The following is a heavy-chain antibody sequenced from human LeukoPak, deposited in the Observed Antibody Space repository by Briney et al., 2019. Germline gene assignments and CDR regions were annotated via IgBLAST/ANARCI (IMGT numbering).Heavy chain of an antibody. Sequence: PGGSLRLSCAASGFTFSNAWMRWVRQAPGKGLEWVGRIKSKTDGGTTDYAAPVKGRFTISRDDSKNTLYLQMNSLKTEDTAVYYCTADPDCSSTSCYNWFDPWGQGTLVTVSS. CDR2: IKSKTDGGTT. V-gene: IGHV3-15*01. D-gene: IGHD2-2*01. CDR1: GFTFSNAW. J-gene: IGHJ5*02. CDR3: TADPDCSSTSCYNWFDP.